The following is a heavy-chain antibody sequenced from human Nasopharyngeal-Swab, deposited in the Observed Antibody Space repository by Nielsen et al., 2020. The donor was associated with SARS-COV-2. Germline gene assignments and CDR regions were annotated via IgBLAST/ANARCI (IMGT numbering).Heavy chain of an antibody. CDR1: GYNFTSYG. Sequence: ASVKVSCKASGYNFTSYGISWVRQAPGQGLEWMGWISAYNGNTNYAQKLQGRVTMTTDTSTSTAYMGLRSLRSDDTAVYYCARESGSSWPEQQYYYYYGMDVWGQGTTVTVSS. CDR3: ARESGSSWPEQQYYYYYGMDV. J-gene: IGHJ6*02. D-gene: IGHD6-13*01. CDR2: ISAYNGNT. V-gene: IGHV1-18*01.